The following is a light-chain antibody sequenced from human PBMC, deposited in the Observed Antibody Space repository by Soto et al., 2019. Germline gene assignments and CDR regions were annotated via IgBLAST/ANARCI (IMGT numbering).Light chain of an antibody. CDR2: GAS. Sequence: EIVLTQSPGTLSLSQGEGATLSFRASQSVSSSYFAWYQQKPGQAPRLLIYGASSRATGIPDRFSDSGSGTDFTLTISRLEPEDFAVYYCQQYGSSPWTFGQGTKVETK. CDR3: QQYGSSPWT. J-gene: IGKJ1*01. CDR1: QSVSSSY. V-gene: IGKV3-20*01.